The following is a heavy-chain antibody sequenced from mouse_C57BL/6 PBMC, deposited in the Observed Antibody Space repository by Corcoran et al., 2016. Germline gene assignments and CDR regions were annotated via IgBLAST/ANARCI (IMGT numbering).Heavy chain of an antibody. CDR1: GYTFTDYY. CDR3: ARSVFYSDYAMDY. D-gene: IGHD2-1*01. J-gene: IGHJ4*01. V-gene: IGHV1-19*01. CDR2: INPYNGGT. Sequence: EVQLQQSGPVLVKPGASVKMSCKASGYTFTDYYMNWVKQSHGKSLEWIGVINPYNGGTSYNQKFKGKATLTVDKSSSTAYMELNSLTSEDSAVYYCARSVFYSDYAMDYWGQGTSVTVSS.